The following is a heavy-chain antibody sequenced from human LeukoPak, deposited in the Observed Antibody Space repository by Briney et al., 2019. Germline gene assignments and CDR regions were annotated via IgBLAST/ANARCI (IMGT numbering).Heavy chain of an antibody. CDR3: ARGLVTMVRGVRPNDAFDI. V-gene: IGHV4-4*07. CDR1: GGSISSYY. D-gene: IGHD3-10*01. CDR2: IYTSGST. Sequence: PSETLSLTCTVSGGSISSYYWSWIRQPAGKGLEWIGRIYTSGSTNYNPSLKSRVTMSVDTSKNQFSLKLSSVTAADTAVYYCARGLVTMVRGVRPNDAFDIWGQGTMVTVSS. J-gene: IGHJ3*02.